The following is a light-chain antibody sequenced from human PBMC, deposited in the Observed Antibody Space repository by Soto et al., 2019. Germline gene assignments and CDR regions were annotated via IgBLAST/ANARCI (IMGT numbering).Light chain of an antibody. V-gene: IGKV1-9*01. Sequence: DIQLTQSPSFLSASVGDRITITCRASQAISSYVAWYQQKPGKAPELLIYGASTLQSGVPSRFSGSGSGTEFTLTISSLQPEDFATYYCQQIHTYSTFGQGTRLEIE. J-gene: IGKJ5*01. CDR1: QAISSY. CDR2: GAS. CDR3: QQIHTYST.